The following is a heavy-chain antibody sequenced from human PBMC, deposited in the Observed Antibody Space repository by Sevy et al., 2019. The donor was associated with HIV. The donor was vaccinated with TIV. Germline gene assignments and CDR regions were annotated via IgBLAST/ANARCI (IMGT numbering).Heavy chain of an antibody. Sequence: ASMKVSCKASGYTFTGYYMHWVRQAPGQGLEWMGRINPNSGGTNYAQKFQGRVTMTRDTSISTAYMELSRLRSDDTAVYYCATLDYGGNSGGWFDPWGQGTLVTVSS. CDR1: GYTFTGYY. CDR3: ATLDYGGNSGGWFDP. V-gene: IGHV1-2*06. J-gene: IGHJ5*02. D-gene: IGHD4-17*01. CDR2: INPNSGGT.